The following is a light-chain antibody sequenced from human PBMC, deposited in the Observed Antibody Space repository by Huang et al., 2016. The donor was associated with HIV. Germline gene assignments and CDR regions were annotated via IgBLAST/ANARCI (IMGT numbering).Light chain of an antibody. V-gene: IGKV3D-15*01. CDR3: QQYNNWPLT. Sequence: EIVMTQSPATLSVSPGESATLSCRTSQSVISNPAWYQQKPGQAPMLLIYVASTRATGIPARFSGSGSVTEFTLTISSLQSEDFAVYYCQQYNNWPLTFGGGTKVEIK. J-gene: IGKJ4*01. CDR1: QSVISN. CDR2: VAS.